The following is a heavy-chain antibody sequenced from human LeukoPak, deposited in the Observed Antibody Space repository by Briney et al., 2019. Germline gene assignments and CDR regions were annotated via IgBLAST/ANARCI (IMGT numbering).Heavy chain of an antibody. CDR3: VRDWDHFDFDS. J-gene: IGHJ5*01. CDR1: GFTFSNYW. CDR2: IKGDGSHT. Sequence: GGSLRLSCAASGFTFSNYWMHWVRQAPGKGLVWVSRIKGDGSHTIYADSVKGRFTISRDNTKNTLYLQMKSLRAEDTAVYYCVRDWDHFDFDSWGLGTLVTVSS. D-gene: IGHD3-9*01. V-gene: IGHV3-74*01.